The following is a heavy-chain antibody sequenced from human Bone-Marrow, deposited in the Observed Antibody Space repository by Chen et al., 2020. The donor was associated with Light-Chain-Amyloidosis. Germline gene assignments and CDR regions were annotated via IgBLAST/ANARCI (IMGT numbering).Heavy chain of an antibody. J-gene: IGHJ4*02. V-gene: IGHV3-33*01. CDR2: IWYDGSNK. CDR3: ARDGVGDSSGWYYFDY. CDR1: GFTFSSYG. Sequence: QVQLVESGGGVVQPGRSLRLSCAASGFTFSSYGMPWVRQAPGKGLGWVAVIWYDGSNKYYADSVKGRFTISRDNSKNTLYLQMNSLRAEDTAVYYCARDGVGDSSGWYYFDYWGQGTLVTVSS. D-gene: IGHD6-19*01.